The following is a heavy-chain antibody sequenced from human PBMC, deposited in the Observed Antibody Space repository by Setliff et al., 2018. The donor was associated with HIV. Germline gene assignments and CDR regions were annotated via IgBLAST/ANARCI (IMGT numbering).Heavy chain of an antibody. CDR3: ARAGTDYYYFLVN. CDR1: GFKFSSSA. CDR2: LSYQGTNI. Sequence: LSLSCAASGFKFSSSALHWVRQVPGKGLEWVAVLSYQGTNIYYADSVRGRFTVSRDTSRNTFYLEMNSLRPEDTALYFCARAGTDYYYFLVNWGQGTLVTVSS. D-gene: IGHD3-9*01. V-gene: IGHV3-30*04. J-gene: IGHJ4*02.